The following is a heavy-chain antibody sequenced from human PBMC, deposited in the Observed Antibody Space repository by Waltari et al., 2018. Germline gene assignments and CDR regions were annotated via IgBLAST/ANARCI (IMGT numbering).Heavy chain of an antibody. Sequence: QVQLQQWGAGLLKPSETLSLTCAVYGGSFSGYYWSWIRQPPGKGLEWIGEINHSRSTNYNPSLKSRVTISVDTSKNQFSLKLSSVTAADTAVYYCARGAARYYDYVWGSYRYPPYFDYWGQGTLVTVSS. CDR1: GGSFSGYY. CDR3: ARGAARYYDYVWGSYRYPPYFDY. V-gene: IGHV4-34*01. J-gene: IGHJ4*02. CDR2: INHSRST. D-gene: IGHD3-16*02.